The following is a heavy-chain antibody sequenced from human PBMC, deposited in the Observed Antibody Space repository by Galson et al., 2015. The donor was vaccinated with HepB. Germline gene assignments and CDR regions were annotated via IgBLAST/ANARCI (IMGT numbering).Heavy chain of an antibody. CDR3: ARDGDYYDSSGYYYVGLRWFDP. J-gene: IGHJ5*02. CDR2: ISAYNGNT. V-gene: IGHV1-18*01. CDR1: GYTFTSYG. Sequence: SVKVSCKASGYTFTSYGVSWVRQAPGQGLEWMGWISAYNGNTNYAQKLQGRVTMTTDTSTSTAYMELRSLRSDDTAVYYCARDGDYYDSSGYYYVGLRWFDPWGQGTLVTVSS. D-gene: IGHD3-22*01.